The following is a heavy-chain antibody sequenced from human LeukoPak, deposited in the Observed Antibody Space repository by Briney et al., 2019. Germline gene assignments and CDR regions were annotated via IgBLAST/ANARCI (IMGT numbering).Heavy chain of an antibody. Sequence: SQTLSLTCAISGDSVSSNSAAWNWIRQSPSRGLEWLGRTYYRSKWYNDYAVSLKSRITINPDTSKNQFSLQPNSVTPEDTAVYYRASQDTKLRWYAFDIWGQGTMVTVSS. CDR1: GDSVSSNSAA. J-gene: IGHJ3*02. CDR3: ASQDTKLRWYAFDI. D-gene: IGHD4-23*01. V-gene: IGHV6-1*01. CDR2: TYYRSKWYN.